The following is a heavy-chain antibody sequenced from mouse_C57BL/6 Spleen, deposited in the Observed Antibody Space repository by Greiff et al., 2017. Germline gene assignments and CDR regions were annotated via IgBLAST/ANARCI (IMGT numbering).Heavy chain of an antibody. CDR3: ADREGFAY. V-gene: IGHV1-81*01. CDR2: IYPRSGNT. CDR1: GYTFTSYG. D-gene: IGHD3-1*01. J-gene: IGHJ3*01. Sequence: VQLQQSGAELARPGASVKLSCKASGYTFTSYGISWVKQRTGQGLEWIGEIYPRSGNTYYNEKFKGKATLTADKSSSTAYMELRSLTSEDSAVYFCADREGFAYWGQGTLVTVSA.